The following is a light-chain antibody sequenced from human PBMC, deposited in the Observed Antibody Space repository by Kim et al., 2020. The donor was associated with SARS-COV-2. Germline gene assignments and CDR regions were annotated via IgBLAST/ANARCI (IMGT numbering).Light chain of an antibody. V-gene: IGLV1-44*01. Sequence: QRVTISCSGSLSNIGSNPVNWYKQLPGTAPKLLIFSNNLRPSGVPDRFSGSKSGTSASLAISGLQSDDEADYYCSSWDDSLNGYWVFGGGTQLTVL. CDR1: LSNIGSNP. J-gene: IGLJ3*02. CDR2: SNN. CDR3: SSWDDSLNGYWV.